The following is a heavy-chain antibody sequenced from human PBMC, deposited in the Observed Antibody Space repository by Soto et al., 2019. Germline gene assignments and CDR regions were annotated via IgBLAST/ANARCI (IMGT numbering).Heavy chain of an antibody. V-gene: IGHV1-18*01. CDR2: ISTYNGNT. Sequence: QVQLVQSGAEVKKPGASVKVSCKASGYTFTTYGMSWVRQAPGQGLDWMGWISTYNGNTKYAERLQGRVTMTTDTTTSTAYMELRSLRSYDTAVYYCARGPTDYYDNSGNYFLDYWGQVTLVTVSS. D-gene: IGHD3-22*01. CDR1: GYTFTTYG. CDR3: ARGPTDYYDNSGNYFLDY. J-gene: IGHJ4*02.